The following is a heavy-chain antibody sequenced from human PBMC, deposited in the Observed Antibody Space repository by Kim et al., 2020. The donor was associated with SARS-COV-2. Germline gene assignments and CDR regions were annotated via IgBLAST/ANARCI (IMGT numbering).Heavy chain of an antibody. CDR3: ARGRITIFGGVTEFDY. Sequence: SLKSRVNKSGDTAKNQFSLELSSVTAADTAVYYCARGRITIFGGVTEFDYWGQGNLVTVSS. V-gene: IGHV4-31*02. J-gene: IGHJ4*02. D-gene: IGHD3-3*01.